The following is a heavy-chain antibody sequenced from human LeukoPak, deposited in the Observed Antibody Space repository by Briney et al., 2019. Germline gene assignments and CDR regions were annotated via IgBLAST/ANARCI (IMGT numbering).Heavy chain of an antibody. Sequence: GGSLRLSCAASGFTFSSYGMSWVRQAPGKGLEWVSYIGTSGSSIYYADSVKGRFTISRDNAKNSLYLQMNSLTAEDTAVYYCARDRGNGRYFDLWGRGTLVTVSS. J-gene: IGHJ2*01. CDR1: GFTFSSYG. V-gene: IGHV3-48*04. CDR3: ARDRGNGRYFDL. CDR2: IGTSGSSI. D-gene: IGHD4-23*01.